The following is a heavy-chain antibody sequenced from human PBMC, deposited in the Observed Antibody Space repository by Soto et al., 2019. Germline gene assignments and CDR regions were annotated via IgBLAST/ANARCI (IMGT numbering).Heavy chain of an antibody. CDR2: TRNKANSYTT. J-gene: IGHJ3*01. CDR1: GFTFSDHY. D-gene: IGHD4-17*01. V-gene: IGHV3-72*01. Sequence: EVQLVESGGGLVQPGGSLRLSCAASGFTFSDHYMDWVRQAQGKGLVWVGRTRNKANSYTTEYAASVKGRFSISRDDSKNSLFLEMNSLRIEDTAIYFLAREDRRDGDYVLGAFDLWGQGTMGRVPS. CDR3: AREDRRDGDYVLGAFDL.